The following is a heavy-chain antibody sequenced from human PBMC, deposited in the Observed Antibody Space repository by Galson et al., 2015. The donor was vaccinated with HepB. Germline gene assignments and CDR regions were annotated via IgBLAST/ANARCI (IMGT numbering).Heavy chain of an antibody. D-gene: IGHD3-10*01. J-gene: IGHJ4*02. V-gene: IGHV1-18*04. CDR2: ISAYNGNT. Sequence: SVKVSCKASGYTFTSYGISWVRQVPGQGLEWMGWISAYNGNTNYAQKLQGRVTMTTDTSTSTAYMELRSLRSDDTAVYYCARYGSGSYSQTPDYWGQGTLVTVSS. CDR3: ARYGSGSYSQTPDY. CDR1: GYTFTSYG.